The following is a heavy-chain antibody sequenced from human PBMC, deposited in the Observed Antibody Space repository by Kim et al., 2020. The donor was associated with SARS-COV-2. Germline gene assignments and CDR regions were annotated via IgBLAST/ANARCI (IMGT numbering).Heavy chain of an antibody. V-gene: IGHV3-23*01. D-gene: IGHD1-7*01. Sequence: GGSLRLSCAASGFTFSNYAMSWVRQAPGKGLEWVSVVRADGDITYYTDSVRGRFSISRDNSKNTLYLQMVSLRADDTAIYYCARSIKWNFKNFFDFWGQGALVTVSS. CDR3: ARSIKWNFKNFFDF. CDR2: VRADGDIT. CDR1: GFTFSNYA. J-gene: IGHJ4*02.